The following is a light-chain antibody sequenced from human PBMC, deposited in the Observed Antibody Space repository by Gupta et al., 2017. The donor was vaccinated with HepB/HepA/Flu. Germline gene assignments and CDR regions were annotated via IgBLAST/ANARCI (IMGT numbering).Light chain of an antibody. CDR1: QSLVHSDGNTY. J-gene: IGKJ1*01. V-gene: IGKV2-30*02. Sequence: DVVMTQSPLSLPVTLGQPASISCRSSQSLVHSDGNTYLHWFQQRPGQSPRRLFYKVSNRDSGVPDRFSGSGSGTDFTLKITRVEADDIAVYYCRQTTQWPATFGQGTKVEIK. CDR2: KVS. CDR3: RQTTQWPAT.